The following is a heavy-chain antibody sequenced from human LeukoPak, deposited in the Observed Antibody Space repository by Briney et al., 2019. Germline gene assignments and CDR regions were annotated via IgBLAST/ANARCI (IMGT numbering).Heavy chain of an antibody. Sequence: GGSLRLSCAVAGFTFDDYGMHWVRQAPGKGLEWVSLISGDGGSTYYADSVKGRFTISRDNSKNSLYLQMNSLRTEDTALYYCAKTGHSSGWLYFEYWGQGILVSVSS. D-gene: IGHD6-25*01. J-gene: IGHJ4*02. V-gene: IGHV3-43*02. CDR1: GFTFDDYG. CDR3: AKTGHSSGWLYFEY. CDR2: ISGDGGST.